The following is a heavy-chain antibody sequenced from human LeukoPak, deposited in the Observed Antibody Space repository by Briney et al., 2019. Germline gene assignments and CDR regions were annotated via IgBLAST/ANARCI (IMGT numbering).Heavy chain of an antibody. Sequence: SETLSLTCTVSGGSISSSSYYWGWIRQPPGKGLEWIGSIYYSGSTNYNPSLKSRVTISVDTSKNQFSLKLSSVTAADTAVYYCARRRWLSSPFDIWGQGTMVTVSS. D-gene: IGHD3-22*01. CDR2: IYYSGST. CDR1: GGSISSSSYY. J-gene: IGHJ3*02. V-gene: IGHV4-39*07. CDR3: ARRRWLSSPFDI.